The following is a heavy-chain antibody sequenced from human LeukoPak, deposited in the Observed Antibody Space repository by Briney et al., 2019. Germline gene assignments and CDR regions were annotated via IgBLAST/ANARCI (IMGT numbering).Heavy chain of an antibody. CDR1: GGSFSGYY. D-gene: IGHD6-13*01. CDR2: INHSGST. Sequence: SETLSLTCAVYGGSFSGYYWSWIRQPPGKGLEWIGEINHSGSTNYNPSLKSRVTISVDTSKNQFSLKLSSVTAADTAVYYCARVFRVSSSWLIGNVDAFDIWGQGTMVTVSS. J-gene: IGHJ3*02. V-gene: IGHV4-34*01. CDR3: ARVFRVSSSWLIGNVDAFDI.